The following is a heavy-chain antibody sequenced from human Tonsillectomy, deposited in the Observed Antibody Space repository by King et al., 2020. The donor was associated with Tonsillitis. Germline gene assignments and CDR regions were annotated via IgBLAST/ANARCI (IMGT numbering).Heavy chain of an antibody. D-gene: IGHD3-22*01. Sequence: EVQLVETGGGLIQPGGSLRLSCAVSGFTVSSNYMSWVRQAPGKGLEWVSVIYSGGSTYYADSVKGRFTISRDNSKNTLYLQMNSLRAEDTAVYYCARDHYYDSSGLGYWGQGTLVTVSS. V-gene: IGHV3-53*02. CDR3: ARDHYYDSSGLGY. J-gene: IGHJ4*02. CDR2: IYSGGST. CDR1: GFTVSSNY.